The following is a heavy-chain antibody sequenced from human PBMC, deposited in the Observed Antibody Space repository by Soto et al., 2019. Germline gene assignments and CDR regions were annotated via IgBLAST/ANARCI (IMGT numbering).Heavy chain of an antibody. CDR3: VAALPRRGYSYGYFDY. Sequence: TLSLTCTVSGASISNSSFYWAWVRQPPGKGLEWIGTIYYNGNTYYNPSLKSRVTISSDMSKNQFSLNLRSVTAADTAVYSCVAALPRRGYSYGYFDYWGQGTQVTVSS. CDR1: GASISNSSFY. J-gene: IGHJ4*02. CDR2: IYYNGNT. V-gene: IGHV4-39*01. D-gene: IGHD5-18*01.